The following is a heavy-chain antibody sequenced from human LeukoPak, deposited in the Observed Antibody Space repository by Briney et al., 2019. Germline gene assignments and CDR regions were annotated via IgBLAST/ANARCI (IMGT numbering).Heavy chain of an antibody. CDR1: ASNTFTTYW. V-gene: IGHV3-74*01. CDR3: AREARYSYGYEPYYFDY. CDR2: INGDGSSI. Sequence: GGSLRLSCAASASNTFTTYWMHWVRQAPGKGLVWVSRINGDGSSISYADSVRGRFAISRDNAKNTLYLQMNSLRAEDTAVYYCAREARYSYGYEPYYFDYWGQGTLVTVSS. D-gene: IGHD5-18*01. J-gene: IGHJ4*02.